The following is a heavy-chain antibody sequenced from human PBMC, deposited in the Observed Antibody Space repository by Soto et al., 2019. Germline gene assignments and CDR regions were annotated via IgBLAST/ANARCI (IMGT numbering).Heavy chain of an antibody. V-gene: IGHV4-4*02. D-gene: IGHD3-10*01. CDR2: VFHSGIT. CDR3: TKDEAGSPFRY. J-gene: IGHJ4*02. Sequence: VQLRESGPGQVKTSGTLSLTCAVSGGSMKNTNWWRWVRQPPAKGLEWIGEVFHSGITRYNPSLKSRATVSVDTSKNQFFLNLASVTAADTAVYYCTKDEAGSPFRYWGQGALVTVSS. CDR1: GGSMKNTNW.